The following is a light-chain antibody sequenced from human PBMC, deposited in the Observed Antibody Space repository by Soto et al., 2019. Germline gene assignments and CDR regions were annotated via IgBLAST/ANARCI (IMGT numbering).Light chain of an antibody. CDR2: AAS. V-gene: IGKV1-8*01. CDR1: QGISSY. Sequence: AIRMTQSPSSLSASTGDRVTITCRASQGISSYLAWYQQKPGKAPKLLIYAASTLQSGVPSRFSGSGSGTDFTLTLSCLQSEDFATYYCQQYYSYPFTFGPGPKVDIK. CDR3: QQYYSYPFT. J-gene: IGKJ3*01.